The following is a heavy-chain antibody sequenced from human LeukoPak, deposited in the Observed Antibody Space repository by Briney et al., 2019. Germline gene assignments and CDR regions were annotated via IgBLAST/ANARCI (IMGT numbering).Heavy chain of an antibody. J-gene: IGHJ4*02. CDR1: GFTFGIYL. CDR2: ISSDGSDT. Sequence: GGSLRLSWTASGFTFGIYLMHWVRQAPGKGLVWVSRISSDGSDTTYADSVKGRFTISRDSAKNTLYLQMNSLRVEDTAVYYSASKQVGADFDYWGQGILVTVSS. CDR3: ASKQVGADFDY. V-gene: IGHV3-74*01. D-gene: IGHD1-26*01.